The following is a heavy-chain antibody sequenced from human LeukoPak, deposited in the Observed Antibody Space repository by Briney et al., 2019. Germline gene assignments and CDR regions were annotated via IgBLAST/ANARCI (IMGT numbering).Heavy chain of an antibody. Sequence: GGSLRLSCAASGFTFSSYAMHWVRQAPGKGLEWVAVISYDGSNKYYADSMKGRFTITRDNSKNTLYLQMNSLRAEDTAVYYCARDLGERQWLVLYYFDYWGQGTLVTVSS. J-gene: IGHJ4*02. CDR1: GFTFSSYA. CDR3: ARDLGERQWLVLYYFDY. V-gene: IGHV3-30*04. CDR2: ISYDGSNK. D-gene: IGHD6-19*01.